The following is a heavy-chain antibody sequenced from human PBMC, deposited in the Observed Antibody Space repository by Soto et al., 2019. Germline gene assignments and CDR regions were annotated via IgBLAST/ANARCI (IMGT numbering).Heavy chain of an antibody. D-gene: IGHD5-18*01. J-gene: IGHJ4*02. Sequence: SETLSLTCAVYGGSFSGYYWSWIRQPPGKGLEWIGEINHSGSTNYNPSLKSRVTISVDTSKNQFSLKLSSVTAADTAVYYCARGRIQIWEDYLGQGTLVTVSS. CDR3: ARGRIQIWEDY. V-gene: IGHV4-34*01. CDR1: GGSFSGYY. CDR2: INHSGST.